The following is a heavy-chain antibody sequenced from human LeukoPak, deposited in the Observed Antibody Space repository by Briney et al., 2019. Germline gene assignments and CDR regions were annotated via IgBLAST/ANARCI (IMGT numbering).Heavy chain of an antibody. V-gene: IGHV1-8*01. CDR3: ARDFGGNFGWFDP. CDR2: MSPNSDNT. D-gene: IGHD4-23*01. CDR1: GYSSTSDD. J-gene: IGHJ5*02. Sequence: ASVKVSCKASGYSSTSDDIYWVRQATGQGLEWVGWMSPNSDNTGYAQKFQGRVTMTRDTSIGTAYMELSSLTSEDTAVYYCARDFGGNFGWFDPWGQGTLVTVSS.